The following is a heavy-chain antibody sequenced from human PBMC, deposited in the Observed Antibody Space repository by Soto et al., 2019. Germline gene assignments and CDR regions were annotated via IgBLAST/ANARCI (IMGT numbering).Heavy chain of an antibody. CDR2: INPNSGGT. D-gene: IGHD3-22*01. Sequence: ASVKVSCKASGYNFTGYYMHWVRQAPGQGLEWMGWINPNSGGTNYAQKFQGRVTMTRDTSISTAYIEMSRLRSDDTAVYYCARASFYYDSSGYYAIWGQGTMVTVSS. J-gene: IGHJ4*02. CDR3: ARASFYYDSSGYYAI. V-gene: IGHV1-2*02. CDR1: GYNFTGYY.